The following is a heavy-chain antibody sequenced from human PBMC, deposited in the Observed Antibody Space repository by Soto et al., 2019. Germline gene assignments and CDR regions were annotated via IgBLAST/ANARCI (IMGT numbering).Heavy chain of an antibody. J-gene: IGHJ5*02. V-gene: IGHV3-30*18. D-gene: IGHD3-10*01. CDR3: AKDQRAPHARFGWFDP. CDR1: GFTFSSYG. Sequence: HPGGSLRLSCAASGFTFSSYGMHWVRQAPGKGLEWVAVISYDGSNKYYADSVKGRFTISRDNSKNTLYLQMNSLRAEDTAVYYCAKDQRAPHARFGWFDPWGQGTLVTVSS. CDR2: ISYDGSNK.